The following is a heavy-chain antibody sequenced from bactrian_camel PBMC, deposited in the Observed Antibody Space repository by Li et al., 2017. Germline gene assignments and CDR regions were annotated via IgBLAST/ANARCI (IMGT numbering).Heavy chain of an antibody. Sequence: QLVESGGALVQPGGTLRLSCAASGYTFSSSWMYWVRQSPTKGLEWVSIINEDGSTILCEDSVKGRFTISRDNAKNTVYLQMNSLKPEDTGVYYCARRTSRGCYSYTEGRFGLERSDFAYWGQGTQ. CDR3: ARRTSRGCYSYTEGRFGLERSDFAY. J-gene: IGHJ6*01. CDR1: GYTFSSSW. CDR2: INEDGSTI. V-gene: IGHV3S25*01. D-gene: IGHD2*01.